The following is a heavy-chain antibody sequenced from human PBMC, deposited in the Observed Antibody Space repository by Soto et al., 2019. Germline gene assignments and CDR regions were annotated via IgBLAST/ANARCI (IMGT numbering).Heavy chain of an antibody. D-gene: IGHD3-16*01. J-gene: IGHJ4*02. V-gene: IGHV3-74*01. CDR3: TRDGGGGGGY. CDR1: GFTFSSYW. Sequence: EVQLVESGGGLVQPGGSLRLSCEVSGFTFSSYWMHWVRQVPGKGLVWVSRTNEDGTTTNYADSVRGRFTISRDNAKNTLNVEMNSVRVDDTVVYYCTRDGGGGGGYWGQGTLVTVSS. CDR2: TNEDGTTT.